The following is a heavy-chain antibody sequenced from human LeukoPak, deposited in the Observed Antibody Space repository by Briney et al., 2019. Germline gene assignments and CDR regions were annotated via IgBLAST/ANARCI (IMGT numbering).Heavy chain of an antibody. J-gene: IGHJ6*03. CDR1: GYSFTSYG. CDR2: ISAYNGNT. V-gene: IGHV1-18*01. D-gene: IGHD3-3*01. CDR3: ARSPQAIYDFWSGYTSGGYYYYMDV. Sequence: ASVNVSCKASGYSFTSYGISWVRQAPGQGLEWMGWISAYNGNTNYAQKLQGRVTMTTDTSTSTAYMELRSLRSDDTAVYYCARSPQAIYDFWSGYTSGGYYYYMDVWGKGTTVTVSS.